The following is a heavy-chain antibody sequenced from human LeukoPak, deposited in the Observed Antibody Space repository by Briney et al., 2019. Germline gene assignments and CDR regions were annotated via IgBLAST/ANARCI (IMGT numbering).Heavy chain of an antibody. CDR2: INHSGST. J-gene: IGHJ4*02. CDR1: GGSFNGYY. Sequence: LETLSLTCAVYGGSFNGYYWSWIRQPPGKGLEWIGEINHSGSTNYNPSLKSRVTISVDTSKNQFSLKLSSVTAADTAVYYCARGFAHRDYWGQGTLVTVSS. CDR3: ARGFAHRDY. V-gene: IGHV4-34*01.